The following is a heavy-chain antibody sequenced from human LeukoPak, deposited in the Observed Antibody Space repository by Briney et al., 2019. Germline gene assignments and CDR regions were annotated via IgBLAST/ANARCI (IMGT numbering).Heavy chain of an antibody. CDR3: AREPEYGSSRFSFDS. D-gene: IGHD6-6*01. Sequence: SETLSLACFVSGDSINSHYWSWIRQPPGKGLEWIGYIYSNGRTTFRPSLKGRVTMSVDTSRNQFSLKLSSVTAADTAVYFCAREPEYGSSRFSFDSWGQGTLVTVSS. CDR1: GDSINSHY. J-gene: IGHJ4*02. CDR2: IYSNGRT. V-gene: IGHV4-59*11.